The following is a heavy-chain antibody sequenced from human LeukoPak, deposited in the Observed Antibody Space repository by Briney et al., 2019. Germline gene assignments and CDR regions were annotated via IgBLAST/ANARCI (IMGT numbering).Heavy chain of an antibody. V-gene: IGHV3-23*01. CDR2: ISGSGDNT. CDR1: GFTFSSYT. D-gene: IGHD2-2*01. Sequence: PGGSLRLSCAASGFTFSSYTIKWVRQAPGKGLEWVSEISGSGDNTYYADFVKGRFTISRDNSKNTLYLQMNSLRDEDTAVYYCAKDRAYCSSSTCLDQDFWGQGTLVTVSS. J-gene: IGHJ4*02. CDR3: AKDRAYCSSSTCLDQDF.